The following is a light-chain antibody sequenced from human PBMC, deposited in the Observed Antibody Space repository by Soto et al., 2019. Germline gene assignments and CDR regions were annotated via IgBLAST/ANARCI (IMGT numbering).Light chain of an antibody. V-gene: IGKV3-15*01. J-gene: IGKJ1*01. CDR2: GAS. CDR3: QQYDRWRT. CDR1: QSVSTN. Sequence: EIVMTQSPATLSVSPGDRVTLSCRAHQSVSTNLAWYQQKPGQAPRLLIHGASTRATGVPARFNGSGSGTEFTLTISSLQSEDFAVYYCQQYDRWRTFGQGTKVDIK.